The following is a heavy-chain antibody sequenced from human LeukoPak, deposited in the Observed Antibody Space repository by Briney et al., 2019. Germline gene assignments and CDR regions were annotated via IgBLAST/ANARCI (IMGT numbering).Heavy chain of an antibody. CDR1: GFTFSSYA. D-gene: IGHD6-19*01. V-gene: IGHV3-21*01. J-gene: IGHJ4*02. Sequence: GGSLRLSCAASGFTFSSYAMSWVRQAPGKGLEWVSSISSSSSYIYYADSVKGRFTISRDNAKNSLYLQMNSLRAEDTAVYYCARDLRDSSGWVDYWGQGTLVTVSS. CDR3: ARDLRDSSGWVDY. CDR2: ISSSSSYI.